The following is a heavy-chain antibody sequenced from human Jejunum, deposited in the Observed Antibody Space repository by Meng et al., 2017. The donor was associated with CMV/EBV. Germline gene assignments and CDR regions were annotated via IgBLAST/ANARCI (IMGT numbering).Heavy chain of an antibody. CDR2: ISTTSTYI. CDR1: FTFSIYS. V-gene: IGHV3-21*01. CDR3: ATDRMDTSARRGFFDY. Sequence: FTFSIYSMNWLRQAPGTGLEWVSSISTTSTYISYADSLKGRFTISRDNAKNSLYLQMNSLRSEDTAMYYCATDRMDTSARRGFFDYWGQGTLVTVSS. J-gene: IGHJ4*02. D-gene: IGHD5-18*01.